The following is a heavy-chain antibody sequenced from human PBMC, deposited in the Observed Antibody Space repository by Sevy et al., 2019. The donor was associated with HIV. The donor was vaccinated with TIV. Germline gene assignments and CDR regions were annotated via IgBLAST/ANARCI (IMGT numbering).Heavy chain of an antibody. Sequence: GGSLRLSCTASGFTFTYYGMHWVRQAPGKGLEWVAFIGYDGTDKYYSDSVKGRFAISRDKSKNTLLLQMNSLRAEDTAIYYCAKSTASAGTGGFDYWGQGTLVTVSS. D-gene: IGHD6-13*01. CDR3: AKSTASAGTGGFDY. CDR1: GFTFTYYG. J-gene: IGHJ4*02. CDR2: IGYDGTDK. V-gene: IGHV3-30*02.